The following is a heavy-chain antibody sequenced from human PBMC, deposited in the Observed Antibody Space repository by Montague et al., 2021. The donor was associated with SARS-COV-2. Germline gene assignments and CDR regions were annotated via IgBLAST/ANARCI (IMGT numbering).Heavy chain of an antibody. CDR3: ARALVPEEWLFGGDYYYYMDV. Sequence: SETLSLTCTVFGGSISSYYWSWIRQPPGKGLECIGYIYYSGSTNXNPSLKGRVTISVDTSKNQFSLKLSSVTAADTAVYYCARALVPEEWLFGGDYYYYMDVWGKGTTVTVSS. J-gene: IGHJ6*03. D-gene: IGHD3-3*01. CDR1: GGSISSYY. CDR2: IYYSGST. V-gene: IGHV4-59*01.